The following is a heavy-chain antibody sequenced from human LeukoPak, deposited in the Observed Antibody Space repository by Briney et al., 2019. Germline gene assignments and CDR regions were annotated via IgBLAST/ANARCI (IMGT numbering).Heavy chain of an antibody. Sequence: SVKVSCKASGGTFSSYAISWVRQAPGQGLEWMGGIIPIFGTANYAQKFQGRVTITADKSTSTAYMELSSLRSEDTAVYYCARGTAAGNYYYYYMDVWGKGTTVTVSS. CDR2: IIPIFGTA. J-gene: IGHJ6*03. V-gene: IGHV1-69*06. D-gene: IGHD6-13*01. CDR3: ARGTAAGNYYYYYMDV. CDR1: GGTFSSYA.